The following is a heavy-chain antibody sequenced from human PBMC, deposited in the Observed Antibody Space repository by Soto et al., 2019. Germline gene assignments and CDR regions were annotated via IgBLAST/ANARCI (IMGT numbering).Heavy chain of an antibody. D-gene: IGHD2-21*02. V-gene: IGHV1-3*01. CDR1: GYTFTNYA. Sequence: QVQLVQSGAEVKKSGASVKVSCKASGYTFTNYAMHWVRQAPGQRLEWMGWINAGNGNTKYSQQFQGRVTITRDTAASTAYMELSSLRSEDTAVYYCARAAYCGSDSCSDAFDIGGQGTVVTVSS. CDR3: ARAAYCGSDSCSDAFDI. CDR2: INAGNGNT. J-gene: IGHJ3*02.